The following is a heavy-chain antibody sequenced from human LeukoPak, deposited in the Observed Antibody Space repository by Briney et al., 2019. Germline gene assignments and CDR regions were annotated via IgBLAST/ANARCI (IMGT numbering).Heavy chain of an antibody. CDR1: GYIFTDNY. Sequence: GASVTVSCKASGYIFTDNYMHWVRQTPGQGLEWIAWINPKTGATAYAQRFQGRITVTSDTSINTAYMDLSSLTSDDTAVFYCARDLTANIDSSYWGQGTLVTVSS. J-gene: IGHJ4*02. D-gene: IGHD4-11*01. CDR2: INPKTGAT. CDR3: ARDLTANIDSSY. V-gene: IGHV1-2*02.